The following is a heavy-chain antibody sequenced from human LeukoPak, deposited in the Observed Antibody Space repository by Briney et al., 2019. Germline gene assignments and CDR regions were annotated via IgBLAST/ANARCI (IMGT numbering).Heavy chain of an antibody. CDR1: GDTFNTYW. J-gene: IGHJ4*02. V-gene: IGHV5-51*01. CDR3: ARIPSFDFWSGSLFYYFDY. Sequence: GESLKISCKGSGDTFNTYWIGWVRQMPGKGLECMGIIYPGDSDVRYSPSFQGQVTISADKSISTAYLQWSSLKASDTAMYYCARIPSFDFWSGSLFYYFDYWGQGTLVTVSS. CDR2: IYPGDSDV. D-gene: IGHD3-3*01.